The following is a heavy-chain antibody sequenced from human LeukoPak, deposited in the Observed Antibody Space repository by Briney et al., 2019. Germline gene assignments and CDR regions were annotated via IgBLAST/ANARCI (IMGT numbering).Heavy chain of an antibody. J-gene: IGHJ4*02. CDR1: GFTFSSYG. Sequence: GGSLRLSCAASGFTFSSYGMHCVRQAPGKGLEWVAVISYDGSNKYYADSVEGRFTISRDNSKNTLYLQMNSLRAEDTAVYYCAKDGIAVAVTEVDYWGQGTLVTVSS. CDR3: AKDGIAVAVTEVDY. D-gene: IGHD6-19*01. CDR2: ISYDGSNK. V-gene: IGHV3-30*18.